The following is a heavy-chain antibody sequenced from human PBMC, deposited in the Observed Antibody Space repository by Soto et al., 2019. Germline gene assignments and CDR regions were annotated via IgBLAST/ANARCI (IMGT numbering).Heavy chain of an antibody. CDR1: GFTFDDYA. CDR2: ISWNSGSI. CDR3: AKVLGSYYYDSSGYSMAFDY. V-gene: IGHV3-9*01. Sequence: EVQLVESGGGLVQPGRSLRLSCAASGFTFDDYAMHWVRQAPGKGLEWVSGISWNSGSIGYADSVKGRFTISRDNAKNSLYLKMNSLRAEDTALYYCAKVLGSYYYDSSGYSMAFDYWGQGTLVTVSS. D-gene: IGHD3-22*01. J-gene: IGHJ4*02.